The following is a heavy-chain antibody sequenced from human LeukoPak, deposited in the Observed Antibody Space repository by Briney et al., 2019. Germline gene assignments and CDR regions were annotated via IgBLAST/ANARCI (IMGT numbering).Heavy chain of an antibody. J-gene: IGHJ4*02. CDR3: ARHCSSTRCPLNVY. D-gene: IGHD2-2*01. V-gene: IGHV3-66*04. CDR1: GFTVRSNY. Sequence: GGSLRLSSAASGFTVRSNYMSWGRQGPGEGLEWGSVIYGVASTFYTPSVKGIFTLSRHNSKNTMYLQMSSLRAEDTAVYYCARHCSSTRCPLNVYWGQGTLVTVSS. CDR2: IYGVAST.